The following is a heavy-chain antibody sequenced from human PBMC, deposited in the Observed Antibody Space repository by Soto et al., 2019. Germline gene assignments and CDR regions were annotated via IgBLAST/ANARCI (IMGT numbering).Heavy chain of an antibody. J-gene: IGHJ4*02. CDR3: AKGGTDGFCIVGRCYCDY. V-gene: IGHV3-9*01. CDR1: GFTFDDYA. D-gene: IGHD2-15*01. CDR2: MSWNRTII. Sequence: EVQLVESGGGLVQPGRSLRLSCAASGFTFDDYAMHWVRLVPGKVLEWVSSMSWNRTIIGYADSVKGRFTISRDNANNSLYLQMNGLRPGDTALYDCAKGGTDGFCIVGRCYCDYWGQGTMVTVSS.